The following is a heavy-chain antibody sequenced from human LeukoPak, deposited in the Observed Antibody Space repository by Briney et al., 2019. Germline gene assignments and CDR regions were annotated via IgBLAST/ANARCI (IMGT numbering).Heavy chain of an antibody. V-gene: IGHV3-64D*06. J-gene: IGHJ4*02. Sequence: PGGSLRLSCAASGFTFSSYAMSWVRQPPRKGLEYVSTVSNNEGSTYYADAVQGRFTISRYNSKNTLYLQMSSLRAEDTAVYYCVKAGDGYNHQRAFFRLDNWGQGTLATVSS. D-gene: IGHD5-24*01. CDR1: GFTFSSYA. CDR3: VKAGDGYNHQRAFFRLDN. CDR2: VSNNEGST.